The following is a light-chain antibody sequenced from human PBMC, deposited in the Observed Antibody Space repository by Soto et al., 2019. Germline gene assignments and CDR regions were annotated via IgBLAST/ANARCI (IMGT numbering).Light chain of an antibody. CDR1: SSDVGGYHY. CDR3: NSYTSSSTYV. Sequence: QSALTQPASVSGSPGQSITISCTGTSSDVGGYHYVSWYQQHPGKAPKLMIYDVSNRPSGVSNRFSGSTSGNTASLTISGRQAEDEADYYCNSYTSSSTYVFGTGTKVTVL. J-gene: IGLJ1*01. CDR2: DVS. V-gene: IGLV2-14*01.